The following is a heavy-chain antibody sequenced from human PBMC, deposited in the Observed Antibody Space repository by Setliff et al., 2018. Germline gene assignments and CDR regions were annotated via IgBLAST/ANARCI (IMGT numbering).Heavy chain of an antibody. CDR2: IKQDGSEK. V-gene: IGHV3-7*03. Sequence: GGSLRLSCAASGFTFSRYWMSWVRQAPGKGLEWVANIKQDGSEKYYVDSVKGRFTISRDNAKNSLYLQMNSLRAEDTAVYYCARVSQYSSGWYYYYYYGMDVWGQGTTVT. D-gene: IGHD6-19*01. J-gene: IGHJ6*02. CDR1: GFTFSRYW. CDR3: ARVSQYSSGWYYYYYYGMDV.